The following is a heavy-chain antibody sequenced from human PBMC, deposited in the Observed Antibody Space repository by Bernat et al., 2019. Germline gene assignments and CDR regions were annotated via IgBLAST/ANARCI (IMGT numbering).Heavy chain of an antibody. D-gene: IGHD4-23*01. CDR2: IKQDGSEK. V-gene: IGHV3-7*03. CDR1: GFTFSGYW. J-gene: IGHJ6*02. CDR3: ARDTTVALPWYYGMDV. Sequence: EVQLVESGGGLVQPGGSLRLSCAASGFTFSGYWMSWVRQAPGKGLEWVANIKQDGSEKCYVDSVKGRFTISRDNAKNSLYLQMNSLRAEDTAVYYCARDTTVALPWYYGMDVWGQGTTVTVSS.